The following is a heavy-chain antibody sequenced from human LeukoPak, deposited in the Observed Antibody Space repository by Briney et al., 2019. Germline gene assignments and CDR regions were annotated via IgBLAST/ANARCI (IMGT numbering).Heavy chain of an antibody. CDR2: ISSSGSTI. D-gene: IGHD3-22*01. J-gene: IGHJ4*02. V-gene: IGHV3-48*03. CDR3: AKDLGYYDSSGVDY. CDR1: GFTFSSYE. Sequence: PGGSLRLSCAASGFTFSSYEMNWVRQAPGKGLEWVSYISSSGSTIYYADSVKGRFTISRDNSKNTLYLQMNSLRAEDTAVYYCAKDLGYYDSSGVDYWGQGTLVTVSS.